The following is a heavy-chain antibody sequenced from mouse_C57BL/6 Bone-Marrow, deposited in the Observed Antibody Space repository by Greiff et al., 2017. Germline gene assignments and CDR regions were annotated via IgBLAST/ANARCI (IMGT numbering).Heavy chain of an antibody. J-gene: IGHJ3*01. V-gene: IGHV5-9*01. CDR1: GFTFSSYT. CDR2: ISGGGGNT. CDR3: ARHDPAWFAY. Sequence: EVQLVESGGGLVKPGGSLKLSCAASGFTFSSYTMSWVRQTPEKRLEWVATISGGGGNTYYPDSVKGRFTISRDNAKNTLYLQMSSLRSEDTALYDCARHDPAWFAYWGQGTLVTVSA.